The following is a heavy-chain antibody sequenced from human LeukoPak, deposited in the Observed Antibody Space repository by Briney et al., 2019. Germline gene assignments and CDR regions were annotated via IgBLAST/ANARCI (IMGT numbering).Heavy chain of an antibody. J-gene: IGHJ5*02. V-gene: IGHV1-46*01. Sequence: GASVTVSCKASGYTFTNYYMHWVRQAPGQGFEWMGMINPSGGRTHYAQEFQGRVTMTRDTSTSTVYMEVNSLRSEDTAVYYCAKADCGGDCDALWFDPWGQGTLVTVSS. D-gene: IGHD2-21*02. CDR2: INPSGGRT. CDR3: AKADCGGDCDALWFDP. CDR1: GYTFTNYY.